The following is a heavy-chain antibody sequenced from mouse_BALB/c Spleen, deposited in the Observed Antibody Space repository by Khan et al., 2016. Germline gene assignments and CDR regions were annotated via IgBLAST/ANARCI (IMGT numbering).Heavy chain of an antibody. CDR2: FWAGGST. V-gene: IGHV2-9*02. CDR1: GFSLTSYC. J-gene: IGHJ2*01. D-gene: IGHD1-3*01. Sequence: QVQLQESGPGLVAPSQSLSITCTVSGFSLTSYCVYWVRQPPGKGLEWLGVFWAGGSTNYNSASMSSLIISKDNSKNQVFLKMNSLQTDDTAMYYCARLEDIWGQGTTLTVSS. CDR3: ARLEDI.